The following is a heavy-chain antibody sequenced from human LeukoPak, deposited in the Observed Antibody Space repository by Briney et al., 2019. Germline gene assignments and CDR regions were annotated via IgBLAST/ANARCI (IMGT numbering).Heavy chain of an antibody. V-gene: IGHV4-59*01. CDR1: GGSTSSYY. CDR2: IYYSGST. Sequence: PSETLSLTCTVSGGSTSSYYWSWIRQPPGKGLEWIGYIYYSGSTNYNPSLKSRVTISVDTSKNQFSLKLSSVTAADTAVYYCARGGVRGVAPFDYWGQGTLVTVSS. CDR3: ARGGVRGVAPFDY. J-gene: IGHJ4*02. D-gene: IGHD3-10*01.